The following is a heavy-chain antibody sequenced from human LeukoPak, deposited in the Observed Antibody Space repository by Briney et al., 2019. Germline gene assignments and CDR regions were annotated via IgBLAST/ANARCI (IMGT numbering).Heavy chain of an antibody. D-gene: IGHD2-2*03. CDR1: GGSFSGSY. Sequence: SETLSLTCAVYGGSFSGSYWNWLRQPPGKGLEWLGKINHSGSTIYNPSLKSRVTISVDTSKNQFSLKLSSVTAADTAVYYCARVDGYCSSTSCLHYFDYWGQGTLVTVSS. CDR2: INHSGST. CDR3: ARVDGYCSSTSCLHYFDY. V-gene: IGHV4-34*01. J-gene: IGHJ4*02.